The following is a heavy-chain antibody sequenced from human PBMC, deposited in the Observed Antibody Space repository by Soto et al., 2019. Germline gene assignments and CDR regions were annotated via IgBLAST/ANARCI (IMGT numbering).Heavy chain of an antibody. CDR3: TSRGDHKYYGMDV. V-gene: IGHV3-23*01. CDR2: INNSGGSI. Sequence: PGGSQRLPYAASGFNFSYFARIWVRQAPGKGLEWVSAINNSGGSIYYADSVKGRFTISRDNSKNTAYLQMNSLKSEDTAVYHSTSRGDHKYYGMDVWGQGTTVTVSS. D-gene: IGHD6-25*01. CDR1: GFNFSYFA. J-gene: IGHJ6*02.